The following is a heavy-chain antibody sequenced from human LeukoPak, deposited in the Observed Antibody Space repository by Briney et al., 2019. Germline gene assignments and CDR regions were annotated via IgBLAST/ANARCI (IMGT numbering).Heavy chain of an antibody. CDR2: INPNSGGT. D-gene: IGHD2-2*01. Sequence: ASVKVSRKASGYTFTGYYMHWVRQAPGQGLEWMGWINPNSGGTNYAQKFQGRVTMTRDTSIGTAYMELSRLRSDDTAVYYCARDGIDIVVVPAASGVGYYYYGMDVWGQGTTVTVSS. V-gene: IGHV1-2*02. J-gene: IGHJ6*02. CDR3: ARDGIDIVVVPAASGVGYYYYGMDV. CDR1: GYTFTGYY.